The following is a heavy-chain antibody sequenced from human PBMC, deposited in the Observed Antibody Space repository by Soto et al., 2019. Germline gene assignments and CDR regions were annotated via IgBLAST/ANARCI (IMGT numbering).Heavy chain of an antibody. CDR3: AHKAVWAYFDY. CDR1: GFSLSTSGVG. J-gene: IGHJ4*02. V-gene: IGHV2-5*02. D-gene: IGHD1-26*01. CDR2: IYWDDDK. Sequence: PTLVNPTQTLTLTCTFSGFSLSTSGVGVGWIRQPPGKALKWLGLIYWDDDKRYSPSLKSRLTITNATSKNQVVLTMTNMDPVDTATYYCAHKAVWAYFDYWGQGTLVTVSS.